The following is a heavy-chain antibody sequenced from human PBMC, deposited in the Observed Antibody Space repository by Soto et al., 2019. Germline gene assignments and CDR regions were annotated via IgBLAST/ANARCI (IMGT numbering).Heavy chain of an antibody. V-gene: IGHV4-31*03. CDR2: IYYSGST. J-gene: IGHJ6*03. CDR3: AILGGWSGYSTGYYYYYMDV. CDR1: GDSISSGGYY. Sequence: PSETLSLTCTVSGDSISSGGYYWSWIRQHPGKGLEWIGYIYYSGSTYYNPSLKSRVTISVDTSKNQFSLKLSSVTAADTAVYYCAILGGWSGYSTGYYYYYMDVWGKGTTVTVSS. D-gene: IGHD3-3*01.